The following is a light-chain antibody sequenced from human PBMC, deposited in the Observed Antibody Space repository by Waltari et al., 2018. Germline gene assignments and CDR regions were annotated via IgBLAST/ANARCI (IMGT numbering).Light chain of an antibody. Sequence: QSALTQPASVSGSPGQSITISCTGTSSDVGGYNFVSWYQQHPGKVPKLIIYDVTNRPSGGSNRFSCSKSGNTASLTISGLQAEDEADYYCSSYTTSSTYVVGTGTKVTVL. CDR1: SSDVGGYNF. CDR2: DVT. J-gene: IGLJ1*01. CDR3: SSYTTSSTYV. V-gene: IGLV2-14*03.